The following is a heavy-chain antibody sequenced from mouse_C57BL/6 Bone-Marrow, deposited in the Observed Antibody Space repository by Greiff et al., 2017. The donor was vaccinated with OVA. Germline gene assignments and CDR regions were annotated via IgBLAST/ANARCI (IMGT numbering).Heavy chain of an antibody. D-gene: IGHD2-4*01. J-gene: IGHJ2*01. V-gene: IGHV1-4*01. CDR3: ARGDYDDDGYYFDY. CDR1: GYTFTSYT. CDR2: INPSSGYT. Sequence: QVHVKQSGAELARPGASVKMSCKASGYTFTSYTMHWVKQRPGQGLEWIGYINPSSGYTKYNQKFKDKATLTAAKSSSTAYMQLSSLTSEDSAVYYCARGDYDDDGYYFDYWGRGTTLTVSS.